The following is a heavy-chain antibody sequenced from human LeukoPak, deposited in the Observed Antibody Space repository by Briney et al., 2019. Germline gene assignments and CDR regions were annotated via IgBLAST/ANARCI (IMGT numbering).Heavy chain of an antibody. Sequence: SVTVSYMPSGYRLTSYYMHWLRQAPGQGLEWMGLLNTSCDRASTTQKFQGRVTMTRAISTSTVYMDLSRLRSEDTAVYYCARETPGTGALDYWGQGTVVTVSS. D-gene: IGHD7-27*01. CDR3: ARETPGTGALDY. CDR1: GYRLTSYY. CDR2: LNTSCDRA. J-gene: IGHJ4*02. V-gene: IGHV1-46*01.